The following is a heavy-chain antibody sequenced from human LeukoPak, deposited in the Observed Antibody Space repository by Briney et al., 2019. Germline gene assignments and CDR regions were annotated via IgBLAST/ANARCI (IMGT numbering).Heavy chain of an antibody. CDR1: GASISSYY. V-gene: IGHV4-59*01. CDR2: ILNTGSA. J-gene: IGHJ2*01. Sequence: SETLSLTCTVSGASISSYYWGWIRQPPGKGLEXXGYILNTGSANYNPSLKSRVTISIDTSKNQFSLKLTSVTAADTAVYYCARDKALRNWYFDLWGRGTLATVSS. CDR3: ARDKALRNWYFDL.